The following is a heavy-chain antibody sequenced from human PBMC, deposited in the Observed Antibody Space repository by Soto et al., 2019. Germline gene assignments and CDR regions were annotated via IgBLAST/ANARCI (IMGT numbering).Heavy chain of an antibody. CDR1: GGSISSGGYS. CDR3: ARGRLLWFGELLYEVGYFDY. V-gene: IGHV4-30-2*01. J-gene: IGHJ4*02. CDR2: IYHSGST. Sequence: PSETLSLTCAVSGGSISSGGYSRSWIRQPQGKGLEWIGYIYHSGSTYYNPSLKSRVTISVDGSKNQFSLKLSSVTAADTAVYYCARGRLLWFGELLYEVGYFDYWGQGTLVTVSS. D-gene: IGHD3-10*01.